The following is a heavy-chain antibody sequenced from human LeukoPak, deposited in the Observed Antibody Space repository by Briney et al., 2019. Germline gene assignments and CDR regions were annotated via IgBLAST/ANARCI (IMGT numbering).Heavy chain of an antibody. J-gene: IGHJ4*02. CDR1: GFTFSTYA. CDR2: ISGSGDST. D-gene: IGHD4-17*01. CDR3: ARASTVTTKDRVGY. Sequence: GGSLRLSCAASGFTFSTYAVNWVRQAPGKGLEWVSTISGSGDSTYYADSVKGRFTISRDNSKDTLYLQMSSVRVDDTAVYYCARASTVTTKDRVGYWGQGTLVTVSS. V-gene: IGHV3-23*01.